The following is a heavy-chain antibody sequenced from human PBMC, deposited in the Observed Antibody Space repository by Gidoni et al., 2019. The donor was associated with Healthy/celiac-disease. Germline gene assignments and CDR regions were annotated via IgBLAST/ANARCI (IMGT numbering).Heavy chain of an antibody. D-gene: IGHD3-9*01. Sequence: EVQLVESGGGLTQPGGSLRLSCAASGFTVSSNYMSWVGQAPGTGLEWVSVIYSGGSTYYADSVKGRFTISRDNSKNTLYLQMNSLRAEDTAVYYCAREASDILTGYQFYYFDYWGQGTLVTVSS. CDR2: IYSGGST. J-gene: IGHJ4*02. CDR3: AREASDILTGYQFYYFDY. V-gene: IGHV3-53*01. CDR1: GFTVSSNY.